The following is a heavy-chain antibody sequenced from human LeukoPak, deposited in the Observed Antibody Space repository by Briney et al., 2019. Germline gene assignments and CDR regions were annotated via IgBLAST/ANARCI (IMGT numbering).Heavy chain of an antibody. CDR1: GGSISSYY. Sequence: PSETLSLTCTVSGGSISSYYWSWIRQPPGKGLEWIGYIYYSGSTNYNPSLKSRVTISVDTSKNQFSLKLSSVTAADTAVYYCARERATRSFFDYWGQGTLVTVSS. J-gene: IGHJ4*02. D-gene: IGHD4-17*01. CDR2: IYYSGST. V-gene: IGHV4-59*01. CDR3: ARERATRSFFDY.